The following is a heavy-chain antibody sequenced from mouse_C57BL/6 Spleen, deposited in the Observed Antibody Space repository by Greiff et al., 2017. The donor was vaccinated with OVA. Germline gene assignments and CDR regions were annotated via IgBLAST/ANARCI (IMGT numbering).Heavy chain of an antibody. CDR1: GYTFTSYW. D-gene: IGHD1-1*02. CDR3: ARSHYDYAMDY. J-gene: IGHJ4*01. V-gene: IGHV1-53*01. CDR2: INPSNGGT. Sequence: VQLQQSGTELVKPGASVKLSCKASGYTFTSYWMHWVKQRPGQGLEWIGNINPSNGGTNYNQKLKGKATLTVDKSSSTAYMQLSSLTSEDSAVYYCARSHYDYAMDYWGQGTTVTVSS.